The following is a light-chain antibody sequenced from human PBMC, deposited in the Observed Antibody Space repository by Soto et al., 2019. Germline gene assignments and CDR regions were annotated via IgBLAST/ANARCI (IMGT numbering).Light chain of an antibody. V-gene: IGKV1-8*01. J-gene: IGKJ1*01. CDR3: QQYYSYLWT. CDR1: QGISSY. Sequence: AIRMTQSPSSLSASTGDRVTITCRASQGISSYLAWYQQKPGKAPKLLIYAASSLQSGVPSRFSGSGSGTNFTLTISCLLSEDFATYYYQQYYSYLWTFGQGTKVEIK. CDR2: AAS.